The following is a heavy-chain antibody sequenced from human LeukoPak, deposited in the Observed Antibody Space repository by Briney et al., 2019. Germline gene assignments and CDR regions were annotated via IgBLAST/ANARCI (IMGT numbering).Heavy chain of an antibody. CDR1: GGSISSSSYY. V-gene: IGHV4-39*07. Sequence: SETLSLTCTVSGGSISSSSYYWGWIRQPPGKGLEWIGSIYYSGSTYYNPSLKSRVTISVDTSKNRFSLKLSSVTAADTAVYYCARGTWILENYFDYWGQGTLVTVSS. J-gene: IGHJ4*02. CDR3: ARGTWILENYFDY. D-gene: IGHD5-18*01. CDR2: IYYSGST.